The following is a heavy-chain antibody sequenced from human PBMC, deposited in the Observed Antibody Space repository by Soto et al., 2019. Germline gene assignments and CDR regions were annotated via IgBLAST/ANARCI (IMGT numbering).Heavy chain of an antibody. D-gene: IGHD6-19*01. CDR2: ISSSSSYI. Sequence: GGSLRLSCAASGFTFSSYSMNWVRQAPGKGLEWVSSISSSSSYIYYADSVKGRFTISRDNAKNSLYLQMNSLRAEDTAVYYCARVSIAVAGTSEYYGMDVWGQGTTVTVPS. CDR1: GFTFSSYS. J-gene: IGHJ6*02. CDR3: ARVSIAVAGTSEYYGMDV. V-gene: IGHV3-21*01.